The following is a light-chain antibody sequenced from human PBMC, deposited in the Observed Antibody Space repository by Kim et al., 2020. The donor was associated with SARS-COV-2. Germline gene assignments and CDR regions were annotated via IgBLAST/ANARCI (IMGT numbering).Light chain of an antibody. CDR2: RDN. Sequence: SVSVALGQTAKITWVGSKNVNWYQQKPGQAPVLVMFRDNNRPSGIPERFSGSNSGNTATLTISRAQAGDEADYYCQLWDSNDVYVVFGGGTQVTVL. CDR1: GSKN. V-gene: IGLV3-9*01. J-gene: IGLJ2*01. CDR3: QLWDSNDVYVV.